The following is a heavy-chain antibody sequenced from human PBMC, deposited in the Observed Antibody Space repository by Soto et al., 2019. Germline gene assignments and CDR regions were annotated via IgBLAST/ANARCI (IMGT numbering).Heavy chain of an antibody. D-gene: IGHD5-12*01. J-gene: IGHJ4*02. V-gene: IGHV4-59*08. CDR2: IYYAGST. Sequence: QVRLQESGPGLVKPSETLSLTCTVSGGSMISNYWSWIRQPPGRELEWIGFIYYAGSTKYNPSLNGRVTIAVATSKNQFSPTVTSVTAADTAVYYCSSRIVATETFHYWGQGTLVTVSS. CDR3: SSRIVATETFHY. CDR1: GGSMISNY.